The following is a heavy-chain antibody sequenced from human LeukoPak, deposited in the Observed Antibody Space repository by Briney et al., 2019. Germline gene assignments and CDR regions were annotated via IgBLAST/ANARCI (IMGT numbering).Heavy chain of an antibody. CDR3: ARCGPPWYSSSPYRSWFDP. CDR1: GGTFSSYA. Sequence: ASVKVSCKASGGTFSSYAISWVRQAPGQGLEWMGGIIPIFGTANYAQKFQGRVTITADESTSTAYMELSSLRSEDTAVYYCARCGPPWYSSSPYRSWFDPWGQGTLVTVSS. CDR2: IIPIFGTA. D-gene: IGHD6-6*01. J-gene: IGHJ5*02. V-gene: IGHV1-69*13.